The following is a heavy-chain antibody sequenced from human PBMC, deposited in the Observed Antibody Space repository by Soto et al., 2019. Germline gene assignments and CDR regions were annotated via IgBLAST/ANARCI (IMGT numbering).Heavy chain of an antibody. Sequence: PSETLSLTCAVYGGSITPHHWSWIRQPPGEGLEWIGYVWYIGNTNCNPSLESRVSISLDTPNNQISLSLSAVTTADTAVYFCARERTGLSRGVFDIWGPGILVTVS. CDR1: GGSITPHH. D-gene: IGHD3-10*01. CDR3: ARERTGLSRGVFDI. J-gene: IGHJ4*02. V-gene: IGHV4-59*11. CDR2: VWYIGNT.